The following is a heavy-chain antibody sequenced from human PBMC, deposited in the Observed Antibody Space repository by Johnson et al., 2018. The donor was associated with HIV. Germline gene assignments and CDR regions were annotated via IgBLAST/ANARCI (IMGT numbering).Heavy chain of an antibody. CDR1: GFSFSSYW. V-gene: IGHV3-7*05. D-gene: IGHD3-22*01. Sequence: VLLVESGGGLVQPGGSLRLSCAASGFSFSSYWMSWVRQAPGKGLEWVANIKQDGSETYYVDSVKGRFTISRDNAKNSLYLQMNSLRAEDTAVYYCARDYYDMPWGYDAFDIWGQGTVVTVSS. CDR3: ARDYYDMPWGYDAFDI. CDR2: IKQDGSET. J-gene: IGHJ3*02.